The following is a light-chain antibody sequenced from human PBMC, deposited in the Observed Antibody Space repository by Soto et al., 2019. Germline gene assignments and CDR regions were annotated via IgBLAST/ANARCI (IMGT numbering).Light chain of an antibody. J-gene: IGLJ2*01. CDR1: SSDVGGYKY. CDR3: SSYAGSANLL. Sequence: QSALTQPASVSGSPGQSITISCTGTSSDVGGYKYVSWYQQHPDKAPKLIIFEVSNRPSGISSRFSGSKSGNTASLTISGLQAEDEADYYCSSYAGSANLLFGGGTKLTVL. V-gene: IGLV2-14*01. CDR2: EVS.